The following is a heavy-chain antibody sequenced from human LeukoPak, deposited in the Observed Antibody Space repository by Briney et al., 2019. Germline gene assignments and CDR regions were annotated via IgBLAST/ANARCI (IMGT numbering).Heavy chain of an antibody. Sequence: ASVKVSCKASGYTFTGYYMHWVRQAPGQGLEWMGWINPNSGGTNYAQKFQGRVTMTRDTSVSTAYMELSRLRSDDTAVYYCARGGGSYRTGFDYWGQGTLVTVSS. V-gene: IGHV1-2*02. J-gene: IGHJ4*02. D-gene: IGHD1-26*01. CDR2: INPNSGGT. CDR1: GYTFTGYY. CDR3: ARGGGSYRTGFDY.